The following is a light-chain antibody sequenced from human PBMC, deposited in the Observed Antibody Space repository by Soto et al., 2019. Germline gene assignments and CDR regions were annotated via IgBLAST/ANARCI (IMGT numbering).Light chain of an antibody. CDR2: AAS. J-gene: IGKJ1*01. CDR3: QQYYTYSWT. CDR1: QSISGY. V-gene: IGKV1-39*01. Sequence: DIQMTQSPSSLSASVGDRVTITCRASQSISGYLNWYQQKPGKAPKVLIYAASSLQSGVPSRFSGSGSGTEFTLTISSLQPDDFATYYCQQYYTYSWTFGQGTKVDIK.